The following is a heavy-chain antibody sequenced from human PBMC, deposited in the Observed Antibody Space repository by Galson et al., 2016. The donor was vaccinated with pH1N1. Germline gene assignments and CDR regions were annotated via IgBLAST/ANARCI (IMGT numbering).Heavy chain of an antibody. CDR3: ARVRSSGYNYAQQFVD. CDR2: ISSSGDNI. Sequence: SLRLSCAASGFTFSIFAMHWVRQAPGEGLEWVAVISSSGDNIFYADSVEGRFTISRDSSKNTLYLQMNNLRPEDTAFYYCARVRSSGYNYAQQFVDWGQGTLVTVSS. J-gene: IGHJ4*02. CDR1: GFTFSIFA. D-gene: IGHD5-18*01. V-gene: IGHV3-30-3*01.